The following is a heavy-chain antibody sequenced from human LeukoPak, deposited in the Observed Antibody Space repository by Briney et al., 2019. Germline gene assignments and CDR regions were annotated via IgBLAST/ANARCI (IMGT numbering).Heavy chain of an antibody. J-gene: IGHJ4*02. CDR2: INTNNGYT. CDR1: GYTFNNYA. V-gene: IGHV7-4-1*02. CDR3: ATGGLPVADYAFWSSYQRYYFDY. Sequence: GASVKVPCKTSGYTFNNYAINWVRQAPGQGLEWMGWINTNNGYTTNVAGFRRRFVFSLDTSGNTAYVQINSLETGDTAVYYCATGGLPVADYAFWSSYQRYYFDYWGQGSLVTVS. D-gene: IGHD3-3*01.